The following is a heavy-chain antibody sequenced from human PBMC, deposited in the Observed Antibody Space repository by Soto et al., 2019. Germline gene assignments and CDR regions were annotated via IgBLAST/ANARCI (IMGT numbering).Heavy chain of an antibody. V-gene: IGHV2-5*02. Sequence: QITLKESGPTLVKPTQTLTLTCTFSGFSLTTRGPGVGWIRQPPGKALEWLAVIYWDDDKRYSPSLKNRLTXTXDXXKNPVVLTLTNMDPVDTATYYCAHTDYYGSWNFGYWGQGTLVTVSS. J-gene: IGHJ4*02. CDR1: GFSLTTRGPG. CDR3: AHTDYYGSWNFGY. D-gene: IGHD3-10*01. CDR2: IYWDDDK.